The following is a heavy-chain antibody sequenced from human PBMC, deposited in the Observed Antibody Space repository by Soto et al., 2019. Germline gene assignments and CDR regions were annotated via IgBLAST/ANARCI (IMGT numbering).Heavy chain of an antibody. Sequence: QVQFVQSGAEEKKPGASMKVSCKASGYTFTNYAPHWVRQAPGQRLKWMGWINACNGNTKYSLKFQGRVTITRDTSASTAFMDLSSVRSEDTAVYYCARVSGYYLPDYWGQVTVVTVSS. CDR2: INACNGNT. D-gene: IGHD5-12*01. V-gene: IGHV1-3*05. CDR3: ARVSGYYLPDY. CDR1: GYTFTNYA. J-gene: IGHJ4*02.